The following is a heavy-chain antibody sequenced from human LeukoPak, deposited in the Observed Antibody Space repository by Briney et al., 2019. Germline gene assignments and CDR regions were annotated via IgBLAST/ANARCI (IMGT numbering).Heavy chain of an antibody. J-gene: IGHJ4*02. CDR2: INSGGSST. CDR1: GFTFSNFW. D-gene: IGHD2-2*01. CDR3: ASSRYCSSTSCYYV. Sequence: PGGSLRLSCAASGFTFSNFWMYWVRQAPGKGLVWVSRINSGGSSTNYADSVKGRFTISRDNAKNTLYLQMNSLRAEDTAVYYCASSRYCSSTSCYYVWGQGTLVTVSS. V-gene: IGHV3-74*01.